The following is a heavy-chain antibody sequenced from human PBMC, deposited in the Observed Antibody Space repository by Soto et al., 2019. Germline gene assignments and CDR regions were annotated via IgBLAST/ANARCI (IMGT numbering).Heavy chain of an antibody. J-gene: IGHJ6*02. V-gene: IGHV1-58*01. CDR2: IVVGSGNT. CDR1: GFTFTNSA. CDR3: SHFHHYGMDV. Sequence: SVKVSCKASGFTFTNSAVQWVRQARGQRLEWIGWIVVGSGNTNDAQKFQERVTISRDMSTSTAYMELSSLRSDVTAVYYCSHFHHYGMDVWGQGTTVTVSS.